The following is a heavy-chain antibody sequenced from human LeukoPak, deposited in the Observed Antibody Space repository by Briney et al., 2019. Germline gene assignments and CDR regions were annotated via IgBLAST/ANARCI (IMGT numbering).Heavy chain of an antibody. J-gene: IGHJ4*02. V-gene: IGHV1-2*02. D-gene: IGHD1-26*01. CDR2: INPNSGDT. CDR3: ARAIEVGAMTPFDY. Sequence: ASVKVSCKASGYIFTGYYMHWVRQAPGQGLEWMGWINPNSGDTNYAQKFQGRVTMTRDTSISTAYMELSRLRSDDTAVYYCARAIEVGAMTPFDYWGQGTLVTVSS. CDR1: GYIFTGYY.